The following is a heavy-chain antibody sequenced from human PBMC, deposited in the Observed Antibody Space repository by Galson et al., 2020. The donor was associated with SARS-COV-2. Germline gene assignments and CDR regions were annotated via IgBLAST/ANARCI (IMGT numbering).Heavy chain of an antibody. Sequence: SETLSLTSPAPGGSTTSYSWSWTRQPPGPRLPWTGHTYYSGSTNYNPSPKSRATISVDTSKNQFSLKLSSVTAADAAVSYCARADYDILTGYGGFDPWGQGTLVTVSS. V-gene: IGHV4-59*01. J-gene: IGHJ5*02. CDR1: GGSTTSYS. CDR3: ARADYDILTGYGGFDP. D-gene: IGHD3-9*01. CDR2: TYYSGST.